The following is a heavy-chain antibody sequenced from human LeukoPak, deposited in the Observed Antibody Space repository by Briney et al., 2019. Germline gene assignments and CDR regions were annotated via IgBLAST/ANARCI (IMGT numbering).Heavy chain of an antibody. CDR2: ISSSGSTI. Sequence: GGSLRLSCAASGFSFSSYEMNWVRQAPGKGLEWVSYISSSGSTIYYADSVKGRFTISRDNAKNSLYLQMNSLRAEDTAVYYCARVRDGYFAWGQGTLVTVSS. CDR1: GFSFSSYE. CDR3: ARVRDGYFA. D-gene: IGHD3-9*01. J-gene: IGHJ5*02. V-gene: IGHV3-48*03.